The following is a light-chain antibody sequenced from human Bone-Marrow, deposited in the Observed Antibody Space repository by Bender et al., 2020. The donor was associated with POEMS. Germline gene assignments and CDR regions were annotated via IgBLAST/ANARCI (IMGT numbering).Light chain of an antibody. V-gene: IGLV6-57*01. CDR2: EDN. Sequence: NFMLTQPHSVSESPGKTVTISCTRSRGSIASNYVQWYQQRPGSSPTTVIYEDNQRPSGVPDRFSGSIDSSSNSASLTISGLKTEDEADYYCQSHYSSNRGVFGGGTKLTVL. CDR1: RGSIASNY. CDR3: QSHYSSNRGV. J-gene: IGLJ3*02.